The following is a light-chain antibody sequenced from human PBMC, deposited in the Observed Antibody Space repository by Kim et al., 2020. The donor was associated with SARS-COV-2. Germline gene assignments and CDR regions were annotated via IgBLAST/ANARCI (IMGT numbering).Light chain of an antibody. CDR2: GAS. CDR3: QQYNNWPPT. CDR1: RRVTSN. V-gene: IGKV3-15*01. J-gene: IGKJ1*01. Sequence: GSGGERAALSCRASRRVTSNLAWYQQKPGQAPRLLIYGASARATGIPARFSGSGSGTEFPLTIRSLQSEDFAVYYCQQYNNWPPTFGQGTKVDIK.